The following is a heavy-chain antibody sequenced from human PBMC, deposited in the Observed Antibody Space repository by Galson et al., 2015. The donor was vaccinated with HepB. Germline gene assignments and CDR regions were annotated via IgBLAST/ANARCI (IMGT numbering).Heavy chain of an antibody. D-gene: IGHD3-22*01. CDR3: ARGFSSYYYDSNTGGFAYCYYYMDV. CDR2: ISGSGGST. J-gene: IGHJ6*03. CDR1: GFTFSSYA. Sequence: SLRLSCAASGFTFSSYAMSWVRQAPGKGLEWVSVISGSGGSTYYADSVKGRFTISRDNSKNTLYLQMNSLRAEDTAVYYCARGFSSYYYDSNTGGFAYCYYYMDVWGKGTTVTVSS. V-gene: IGHV3-23*01.